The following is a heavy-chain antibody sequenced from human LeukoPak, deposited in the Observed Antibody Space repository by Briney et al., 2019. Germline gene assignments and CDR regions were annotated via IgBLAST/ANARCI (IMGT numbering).Heavy chain of an antibody. CDR1: GDSLSSYY. Sequence: VLPSDSLSLTCTVSGDSLSSYYWGCIRQPPGKGLEWIGYIYYSGSTNYNPSLKSRVTISVDTSKNQFSLKLNSVTAADTAVYYCARGPRLDYWGQGALVAVSS. CDR3: ARGPRLDY. J-gene: IGHJ4*02. V-gene: IGHV4-59*07. CDR2: IYYSGST.